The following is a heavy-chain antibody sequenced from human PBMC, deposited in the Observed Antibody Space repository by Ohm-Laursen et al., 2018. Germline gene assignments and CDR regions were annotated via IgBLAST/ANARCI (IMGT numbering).Heavy chain of an antibody. D-gene: IGHD4-17*01. Sequence: GSLRLSCAASGFTVSSNYMSWVRQAPGKGLEWVSVIYSGGSTYYADSVKGRFTISRDNSKNTLYLQMNSLRAEDTAVYYCSSPSYGDYAPDYYYYGMDVWGRGTTVTVSS. CDR2: IYSGGST. V-gene: IGHV3-53*01. J-gene: IGHJ6*02. CDR3: SSPSYGDYAPDYYYYGMDV. CDR1: GFTVSSNY.